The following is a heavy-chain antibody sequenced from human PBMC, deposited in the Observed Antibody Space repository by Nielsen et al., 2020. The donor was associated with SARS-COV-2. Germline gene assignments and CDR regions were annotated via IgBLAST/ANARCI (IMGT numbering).Heavy chain of an antibody. J-gene: IGHJ4*02. CDR2: FDPEDGET. V-gene: IGHV1-24*01. CDR1: GFTLTELS. Sequence: ASVKVSCKVSGFTLTELSMHWVRQAPGKGFEWMGGFDPEDGETIYAQKFQGRVTMTEDTSTDTAYMELSSLRSEDTAVYYCATDYTYGDKRGAGYWGQGTLVTVSS. D-gene: IGHD4-17*01. CDR3: ATDYTYGDKRGAGY.